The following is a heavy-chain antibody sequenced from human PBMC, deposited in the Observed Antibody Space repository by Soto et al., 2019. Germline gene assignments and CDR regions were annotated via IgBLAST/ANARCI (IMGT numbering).Heavy chain of an antibody. CDR1: GFTFSSYA. J-gene: IGHJ4*02. CDR2: ISGSGGST. Sequence: PGGSLRLSCAASGFTFSSYAMSWVRQAPGKGLEWVSAISGSGGSTYYADSVKGRFTISRDNSKNTLYLQMNSLRAEDTAEYYCAKPRGATKEAYFDYWGQGTLVTVSS. CDR3: AKPRGATKEAYFDY. D-gene: IGHD1-26*01. V-gene: IGHV3-23*01.